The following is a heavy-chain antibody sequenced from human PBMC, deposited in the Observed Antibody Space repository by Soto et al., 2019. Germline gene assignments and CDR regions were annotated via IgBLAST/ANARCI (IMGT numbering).Heavy chain of an antibody. V-gene: IGHV4-30-4*01. CDR2: IYYSGST. Sequence: SETLSLTCTVSGGSISSGDYYWSWIRQPPGKGLEWIGYIYYSGSTYYNPSLKSRVTISVDTSKNQFSLKLSSVTAADTAVYYCARAPLPNWFDPWGQGTLVTVSS. CDR3: ARAPLPNWFDP. J-gene: IGHJ5*02. CDR1: GGSISSGDYY.